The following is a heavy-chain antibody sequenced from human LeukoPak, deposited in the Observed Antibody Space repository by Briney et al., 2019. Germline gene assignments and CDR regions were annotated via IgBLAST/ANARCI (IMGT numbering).Heavy chain of an antibody. J-gene: IGHJ4*02. Sequence: ASVTVSCKASGYTFTSYGISWVRQAPGQGLEWMGWISAYNGNTNYAQKLQGRVTMTTDTSTSTAYMELRSLRSDDTAVYYCARDGRPFLGYYYDSSGYYYYFDYWGQGTLVTVSS. D-gene: IGHD3-22*01. CDR2: ISAYNGNT. V-gene: IGHV1-18*01. CDR1: GYTFTSYG. CDR3: ARDGRPFLGYYYDSSGYYYYFDY.